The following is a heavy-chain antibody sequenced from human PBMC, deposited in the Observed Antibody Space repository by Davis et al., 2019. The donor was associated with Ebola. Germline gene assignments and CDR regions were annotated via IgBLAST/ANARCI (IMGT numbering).Heavy chain of an antibody. CDR3: ARVTDTGMDV. CDR2: ISYNGGST. V-gene: IGHV3-64*04. CDR1: GFTFTTYA. J-gene: IGHJ6*04. Sequence: GGSLRLSCSASGFTFTTYAMHWVRQAPGKGLEYVSAISYNGGSTYYADSVKGRFTISRDNSKNTLYLQMNSLRAEDTAVYYCARVTDTGMDVWGKGTTVTVSS.